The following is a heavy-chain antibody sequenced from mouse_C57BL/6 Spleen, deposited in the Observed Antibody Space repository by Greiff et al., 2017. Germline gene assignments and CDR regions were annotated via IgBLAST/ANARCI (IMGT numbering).Heavy chain of an antibody. CDR3: ARSVLYYGNSYYFDY. D-gene: IGHD2-1*01. CDR1: GYSFTDYN. Sequence: SGPELVKPGASVKISCKASGYSFTDYNMNWVKQSNGKSLEWIGVINPNYGTTSYNQKFKGKATFTVDQTSNTAYMPLNSLSSEESAVYYCARSVLYYGNSYYFDYRGADTTLTVSS. J-gene: IGHJ2*01. CDR2: INPNYGTT. V-gene: IGHV1-39*01.